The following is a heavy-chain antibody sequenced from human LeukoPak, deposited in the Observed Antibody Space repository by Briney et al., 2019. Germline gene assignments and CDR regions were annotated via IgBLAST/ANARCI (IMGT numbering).Heavy chain of an antibody. CDR3: ARGVVTGRPGPDAFDI. CDR2: INTSGGST. D-gene: IGHD2-21*02. Sequence: GASVKVSCKASGYTFTSYYMHWVRQAPGQGLEWMGIINTSGGSTSYAQKFQGRVTMTRDTSTSTVYMELSSLRSDDTAVYYCARGVVTGRPGPDAFDIWGQGTMVTVSS. J-gene: IGHJ3*02. CDR1: GYTFTSYY. V-gene: IGHV1-46*01.